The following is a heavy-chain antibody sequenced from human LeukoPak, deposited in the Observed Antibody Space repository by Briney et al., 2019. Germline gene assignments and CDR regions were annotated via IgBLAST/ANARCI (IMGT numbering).Heavy chain of an antibody. CDR1: GFTFSSYW. CDR3: ARHLSGITGYTYGRGIDY. V-gene: IGHV3-7*01. Sequence: GGALRLSCAASGFTFSSYWMSWVRQAPGKGLEWVANIKKDESEKYYVDSVKGRFTISRDNAEKSLYLQMNSLRAEDTAVYYCARHLSGITGYTYGRGIDYWGQGTPVTVSS. J-gene: IGHJ4*02. CDR2: IKKDESEK. D-gene: IGHD5-18*01.